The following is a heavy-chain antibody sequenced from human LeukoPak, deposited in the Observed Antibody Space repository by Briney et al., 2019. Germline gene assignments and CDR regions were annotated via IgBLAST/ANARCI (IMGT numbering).Heavy chain of an antibody. Sequence: PGGSLRLSCAASGFTFSSYAMHWVRQAPGKGLEWVSAITGSGGSTYYADSVKGRFTISRDISKNTLYLQMNSLRAEDTALYYCAKDVNRGDVAVAAILFDYWGQGTLVTVSS. CDR3: AKDVNRGDVAVAAILFDY. CDR2: ITGSGGST. CDR1: GFTFSSYA. J-gene: IGHJ4*02. V-gene: IGHV3-23*01. D-gene: IGHD6-13*01.